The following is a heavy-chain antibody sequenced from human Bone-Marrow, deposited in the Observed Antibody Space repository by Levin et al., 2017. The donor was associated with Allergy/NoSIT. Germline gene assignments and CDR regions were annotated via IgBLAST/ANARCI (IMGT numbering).Heavy chain of an antibody. J-gene: IGHJ5*01. CDR3: ARGRPAETAMVLDS. Sequence: GESLKISCEASGFTFRNFVIHWVRQAPGKGLEYVALVYSEGQKTHYADSVKGRFAISTDRSQSRVFLEMKSLRVDDTAIYYCARGRPAETAMVLDSWGQGTLVTVAS. V-gene: IGHV3-33*01. CDR1: GFTFRNFV. CDR2: VYSEGQKT. D-gene: IGHD5-18*01.